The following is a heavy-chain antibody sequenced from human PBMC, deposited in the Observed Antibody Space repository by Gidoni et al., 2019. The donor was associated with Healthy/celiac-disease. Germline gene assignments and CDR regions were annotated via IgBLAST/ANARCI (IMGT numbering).Heavy chain of an antibody. V-gene: IGHV4-59*01. CDR2: IYYSGST. D-gene: IGHD4-17*01. CDR3: ARWGGDYGDYLGGFDY. CDR1: GGSISSYY. Sequence: QVQLQESGPGLVKPSETLSLTCTVSGGSISSYYWSWIRQPPGKGLEWIGYIYYSGSTNYNPSLKSRVTISVDTSKNQFSLKLSSVTAADTAVYYCARWGGDYGDYLGGFDYWGQGTLVTVSS. J-gene: IGHJ4*02.